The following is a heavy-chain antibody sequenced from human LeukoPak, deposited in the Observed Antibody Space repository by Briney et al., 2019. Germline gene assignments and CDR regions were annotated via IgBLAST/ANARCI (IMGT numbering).Heavy chain of an antibody. D-gene: IGHD3-16*01. Sequence: GGSLRLSCAASGFTFSTFGMHWVRQAPGKGLEWVAVISFDGSDKYYADSVKGRFTLSSDSSRNTVYFQLNNLRVEDTAIYYCAKASWVSSTDAVRWGQGTLVTVSS. CDR1: GFTFSTFG. CDR3: AKASWVSSTDAVR. J-gene: IGHJ4*02. V-gene: IGHV3-30*18. CDR2: ISFDGSDK.